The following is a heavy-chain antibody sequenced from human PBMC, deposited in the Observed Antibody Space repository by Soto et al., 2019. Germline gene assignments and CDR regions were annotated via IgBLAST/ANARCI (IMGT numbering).Heavy chain of an antibody. CDR3: ARHEITGSYYDAFDI. V-gene: IGHV4-34*01. Sequence: SETLSLTCAVYGGSFSGYYWTWIRQPPGTGLEWIGEINHSGSTNYNPSLKSRVTISVDTSKNQFALKLSSVTAAETAVYYCARHEITGSYYDAFDIWSQGTMVTVSS. CDR2: INHSGST. CDR1: GGSFSGYY. D-gene: IGHD1-26*01. J-gene: IGHJ3*02.